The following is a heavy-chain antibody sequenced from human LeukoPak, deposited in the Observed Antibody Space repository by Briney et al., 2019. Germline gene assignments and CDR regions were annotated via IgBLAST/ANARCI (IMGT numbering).Heavy chain of an antibody. J-gene: IGHJ4*02. CDR2: INWNGGST. Sequence: GGSLRLSCAASGFTFDDYGMSWVRQAPGKGLEWVSSINWNGGSTDYADSVKGRFTISRDNAKNSLYLQMNSLRAEDTALYYCARVPPDDYGDYYYFDYWGQGTLVTVSS. CDR1: GFTFDDYG. CDR3: ARVPPDDYGDYYYFDY. D-gene: IGHD4-17*01. V-gene: IGHV3-20*04.